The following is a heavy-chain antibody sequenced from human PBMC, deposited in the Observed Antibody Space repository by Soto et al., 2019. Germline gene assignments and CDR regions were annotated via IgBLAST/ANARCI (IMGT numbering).Heavy chain of an antibody. Sequence: EVQLVEYGGGLIPPRGSLRLSCAASGFLVNSAYMTWVRQAPGKGLEWLSMINSDGSTLYAESVKGRFTISRDNSKNRLDLQMNSLRAEDTAMYYCARSGYSFAWGYWGQGTLVIVTS. D-gene: IGHD5-18*01. J-gene: IGHJ4*02. CDR1: GFLVNSAY. CDR2: INSDGST. V-gene: IGHV3-53*01. CDR3: ARSGYSFAWGY.